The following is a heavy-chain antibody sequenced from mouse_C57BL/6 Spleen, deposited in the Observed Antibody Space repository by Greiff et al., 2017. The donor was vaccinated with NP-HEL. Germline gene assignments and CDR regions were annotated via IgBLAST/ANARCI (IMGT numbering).Heavy chain of an antibody. CDR3: AREGGDFAWFAY. CDR1: GYAFTNYL. V-gene: IGHV1-54*01. Sequence: VKLQESGAELVRPGTSVKVSCKASGYAFTNYLIEWVKQRPGQGLEWIGVINPGSGGTNYNEKFKGKATLTADKSSSTAYMQLSSLTSEDSAVYFCAREGGDFAWFAYWGQGTLVTVSA. J-gene: IGHJ3*01. CDR2: INPGSGGT.